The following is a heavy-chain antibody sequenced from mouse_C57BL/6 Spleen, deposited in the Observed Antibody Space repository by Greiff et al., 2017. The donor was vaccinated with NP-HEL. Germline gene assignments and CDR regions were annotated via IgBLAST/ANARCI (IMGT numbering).Heavy chain of an antibody. J-gene: IGHJ2*01. V-gene: IGHV1-55*01. CDR1: GYTFTSYW. CDR3: ARRRGYYDYDRVYYFDY. Sequence: VKLQQPGAELVKPGASVKMSCKASGYTFTSYWITWVKQRPGQGLEWIGDIYPGSGSTNYNEKFKSKATLTVDTSSSTAYMQLSSLTSEDSAVYYCARRRGYYDYDRVYYFDYWGQGTTLTVSS. CDR2: IYPGSGST. D-gene: IGHD2-4*01.